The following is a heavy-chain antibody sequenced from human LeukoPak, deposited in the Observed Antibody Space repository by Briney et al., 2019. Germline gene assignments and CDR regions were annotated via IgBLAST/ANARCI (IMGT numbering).Heavy chain of an antibody. Sequence: SETLSLTCTVSGGSISSGSYYWSWIRQPAGKGLEWIGRIYTSGSTNYNPSLKSRVTISVDTSKNQFSLKLSSVTAADTAVYYCAQGQLVYFDYWGQGTLVTVSS. J-gene: IGHJ4*02. D-gene: IGHD6-6*01. CDR1: GGSISSGSYY. CDR2: IYTSGST. CDR3: AQGQLVYFDY. V-gene: IGHV4-61*02.